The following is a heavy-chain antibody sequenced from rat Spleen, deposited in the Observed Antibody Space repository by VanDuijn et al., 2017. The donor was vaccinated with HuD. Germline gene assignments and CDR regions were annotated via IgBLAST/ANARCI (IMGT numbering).Heavy chain of an antibody. CDR2: IWTGGST. D-gene: IGHD3-1*01. V-gene: IGHV2-30*01. J-gene: IGHJ2*01. CDR3: TIHPRY. CDR1: GFSLSSYN. Sequence: QVQLKESGPGLVQPSQTLSLTCTVSGFSLSSYNVHWVRQPSGKGLEWMGVIWTGGSTENNSALKSRLSISRDTSKNQVFLKMNSLQTDDTGTYYCTIHPRYWGQGLMVTVSS.